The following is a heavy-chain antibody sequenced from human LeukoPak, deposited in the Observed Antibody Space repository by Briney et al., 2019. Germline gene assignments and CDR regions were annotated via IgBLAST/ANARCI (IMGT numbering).Heavy chain of an antibody. Sequence: PGGSLRLSCAASGFTFSSYWMSWVRQAPGKGLEWVANIKQDGSEKYYVDSVKGRFTISRDNAKNSLYLQMNSLRAEDTAVYYCARGRGSYGRRTYYYYYMDVWGKGTTVTVSS. CDR1: GFTFSSYW. V-gene: IGHV3-7*01. CDR2: IKQDGSEK. CDR3: ARGRGSYGRRTYYYYYMDV. J-gene: IGHJ6*03. D-gene: IGHD5-18*01.